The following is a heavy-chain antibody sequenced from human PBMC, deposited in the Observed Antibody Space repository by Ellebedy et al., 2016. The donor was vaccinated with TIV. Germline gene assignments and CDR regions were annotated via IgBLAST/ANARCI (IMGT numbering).Heavy chain of an antibody. CDR3: VRRGFTLELRAFDM. CDR2: IKPDGSER. J-gene: IGHJ3*02. V-gene: IGHV3-7*03. Sequence: GGSLRLSCAASGFTFSRYWMSWVRQAPGKGLEWLANIKPDGSERYYVDSVKGRFTISRDNAKNSLYVLMSSLRAEDTAVYYCVRRGFTLELRAFDMWGQGTMVTVSS. D-gene: IGHD1-1*01. CDR1: GFTFSRYW.